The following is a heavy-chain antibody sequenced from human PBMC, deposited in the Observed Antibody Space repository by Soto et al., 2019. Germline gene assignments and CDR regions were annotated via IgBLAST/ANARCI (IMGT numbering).Heavy chain of an antibody. D-gene: IGHD2-15*01. Sequence: QVQLQESGPGLVKPSQTLSLTCTVSGGSISSGGYYWSWIRQHPGKGLEWIGYIYYSGSTYYNPSLTRRVTISVDTSKNQFSLKLSSVTAADTAVYYCARAGYCSGGSCYLFPVDYWGQGTLVTVSS. CDR2: IYYSGST. V-gene: IGHV4-31*03. CDR3: ARAGYCSGGSCYLFPVDY. J-gene: IGHJ4*02. CDR1: GGSISSGGYY.